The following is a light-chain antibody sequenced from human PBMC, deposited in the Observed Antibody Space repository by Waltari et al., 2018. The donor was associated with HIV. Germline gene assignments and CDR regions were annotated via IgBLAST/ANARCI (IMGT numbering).Light chain of an antibody. V-gene: IGLV3-21*01. CDR3: QVWDTNTDQYVI. CDR2: HDT. CDR1: NIGRKS. Sequence: SYVLTQSPSVSAAPGKTARLTCGGKNIGRKSVNWYQQQPGQAPVMVIYHDTARPSGIPDRFSGSNSEDTATLTIRRVEAGDEADYYCQVWDTNTDQYVIFGGGTNLAV. J-gene: IGLJ2*01.